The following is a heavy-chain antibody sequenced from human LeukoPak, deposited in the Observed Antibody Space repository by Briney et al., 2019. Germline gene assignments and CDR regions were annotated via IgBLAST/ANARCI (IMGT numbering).Heavy chain of an antibody. CDR1: GYTFTGYY. V-gene: IGHV1-46*01. CDR3: AREGFLAARDGYNPPFDY. Sequence: ASVRVSCKASGYTFTGYYMHWVRQAPGQGLEWMGIINPSGGSTSYAQKFQGRVTMTRDTSTSTVYMELSSLRSEDTAVYYCAREGFLAARDGYNPPFDYWGQGTLVTVSS. D-gene: IGHD5-24*01. J-gene: IGHJ4*02. CDR2: INPSGGST.